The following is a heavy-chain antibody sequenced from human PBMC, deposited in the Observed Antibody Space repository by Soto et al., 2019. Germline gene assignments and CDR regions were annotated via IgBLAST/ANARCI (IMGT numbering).Heavy chain of an antibody. D-gene: IGHD3-16*01. J-gene: IGHJ4*02. CDR2: ISAYNGNT. CDR3: VRGGTPIDY. V-gene: IGHV1-18*01. CDR1: GYTFTNFG. Sequence: QVQLVQSGAEVKKPGASVKVSCKASGYTFTNFGISWVRQAPGQGLEWMGWISAYNGNTNYAQKFQGRVTMTTDTSTGRAYMEVRSLRFGDTAVYYCVRGGTPIDYWGQGTLVTVSS.